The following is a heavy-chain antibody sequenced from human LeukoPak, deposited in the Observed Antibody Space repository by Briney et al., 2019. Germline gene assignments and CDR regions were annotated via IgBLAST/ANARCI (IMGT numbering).Heavy chain of an antibody. D-gene: IGHD6-13*01. CDR1: GFTFSTYA. J-gene: IGHJ5*02. V-gene: IGHV3-23*01. Sequence: GGSLRLSCAASGFTFSTYAMSWVRQAPGKGLEWVSAISGSGGSTYYADSVKGRFTISRDNSKNTLYLQMNSLRAEDTSIYFCSKALEQETVIAIDAWGQGTLVTVSS. CDR3: SKALEQETVIAIDA. CDR2: ISGSGGST.